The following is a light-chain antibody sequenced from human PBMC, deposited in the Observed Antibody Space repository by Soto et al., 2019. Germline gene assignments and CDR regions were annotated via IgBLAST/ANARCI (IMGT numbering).Light chain of an antibody. Sequence: QSLLTQPPSASGTPGQRVTISCSGSSSNIGSSTVNWYQQLPGTAPKLLIYGDDQRPSGVPDRFSGSKSGTSASLAISGLQSEDEADYYCATWDASLNEWVFGGGTKLTVL. CDR3: ATWDASLNEWV. J-gene: IGLJ3*02. CDR1: SSNIGSST. V-gene: IGLV1-44*01. CDR2: GDD.